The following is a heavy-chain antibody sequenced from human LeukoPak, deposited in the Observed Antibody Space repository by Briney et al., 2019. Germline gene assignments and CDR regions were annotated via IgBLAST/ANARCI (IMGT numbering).Heavy chain of an antibody. J-gene: IGHJ4*02. Sequence: SVKVSCKASGGTFSSYAISWVRQAPGQGLEWMGRIIPILGIANYARKFQGRVTITADKSTSTAYMELSSLRSEDTAVYYCARMPTMVRGPFDYWGQGTLVTVSS. V-gene: IGHV1-69*04. CDR1: GGTFSSYA. CDR3: ARMPTMVRGPFDY. CDR2: IIPILGIA. D-gene: IGHD3-10*01.